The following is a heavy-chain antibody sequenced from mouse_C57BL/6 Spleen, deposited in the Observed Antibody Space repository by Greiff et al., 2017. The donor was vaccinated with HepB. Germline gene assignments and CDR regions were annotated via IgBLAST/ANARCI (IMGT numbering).Heavy chain of an antibody. CDR1: GYTFTSYW. Sequence: QVQLQQSGAELVMPGASVKLSCKASGYTFTSYWMHWVKQRPGQGLEWIGEIDPSDSYTNYNQKFKGKSTLTVDKSSSTAYMQLSSLTSEDSAVYYCARRYYGSGGYFDVWGTGTTVTVSS. D-gene: IGHD1-1*01. CDR2: IDPSDSYT. V-gene: IGHV1-69*01. CDR3: ARRYYGSGGYFDV. J-gene: IGHJ1*03.